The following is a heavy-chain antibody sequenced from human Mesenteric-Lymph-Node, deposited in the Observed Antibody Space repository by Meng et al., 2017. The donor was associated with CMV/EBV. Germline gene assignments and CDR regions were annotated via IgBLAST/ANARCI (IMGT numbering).Heavy chain of an antibody. Sequence: GESLKISCKGSGYSFSIYWIAWVRQMPGRGLESMGIIYPGDSGTRYSPSFHGQVTMSVDKSTNTAYLHWSSLKASDTAMYYCARPRESSGYYSIFDLWGQGTLVTVSS. V-gene: IGHV5-51*01. J-gene: IGHJ4*02. D-gene: IGHD3-22*01. CDR3: ARPRESSGYYSIFDL. CDR2: IYPGDSGT. CDR1: GYSFSIYW.